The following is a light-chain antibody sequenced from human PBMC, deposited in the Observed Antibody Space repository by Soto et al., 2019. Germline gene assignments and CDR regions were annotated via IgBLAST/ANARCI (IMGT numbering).Light chain of an antibody. Sequence: QSALTQPRSVSGSPGQSVTISCTGTSSDVGSYNYVTWYQQHPDKAPKLMNYNVSQRPSGVPDRSSGPESGNTASLTISGLQAEDVADYYCCSFAGSFTLLFGGGTKLTVL. V-gene: IGLV2-11*01. CDR3: CSFAGSFTLL. J-gene: IGLJ2*01. CDR2: NVS. CDR1: SSDVGSYNY.